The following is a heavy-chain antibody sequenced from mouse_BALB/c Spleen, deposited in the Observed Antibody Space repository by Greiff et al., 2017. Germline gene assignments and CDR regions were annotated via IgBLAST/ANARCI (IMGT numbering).Heavy chain of an antibody. CDR3: ATQTARASFAY. CDR1: GYSFTSYY. CDR2: IDPFNGGT. D-gene: IGHD3-2*01. V-gene: IGHV1S135*01. Sequence: VQLKQSGPELMKPGASVKISCKASGYSFTSYYMHWVKQSHGKSLEWIGYIDPFNGGTSYNQKFKGKATLTVDKSSSTAYMHLSSLTSEDSAVYYCATQTARASFAYWGQGTLVTVSA. J-gene: IGHJ3*01.